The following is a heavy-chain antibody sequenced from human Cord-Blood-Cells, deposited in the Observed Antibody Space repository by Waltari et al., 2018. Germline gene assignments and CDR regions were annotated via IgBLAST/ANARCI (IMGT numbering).Heavy chain of an antibody. CDR2: ISYDGSNK. CDR1: GFPFSSYA. CDR3: ARAIVVVVPWVDY. V-gene: IGHV3-30-3*01. D-gene: IGHD2-15*01. Sequence: QVQLVESGGGVVQPGRSLILSCAASGFPFSSYAMHWVRQAPGKGLEWVAVISYDGSNKYYADSVKGRFTISRDNSKNTLYLQMNSLRAEDTAVYYCARAIVVVVPWVDYWGQGTLVTVSS. J-gene: IGHJ4*02.